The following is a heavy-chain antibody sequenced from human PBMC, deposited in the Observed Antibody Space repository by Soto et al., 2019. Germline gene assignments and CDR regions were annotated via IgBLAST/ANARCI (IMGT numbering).Heavy chain of an antibody. J-gene: IGHJ6*02. CDR3: ARDHCISTSCYEDV. CDR1: GGSISSGDYY. V-gene: IGHV4-30-4*01. Sequence: PAETLSLTCTVSGGSISSGDYYWSWIRQPPGKGLEWIGYIYYSGSTYYNPSLKSRVTISVDTSKNQFSLKLSSVTAADTAVYYCARDHCISTSCYEDVWGQGTTVTSP. CDR2: IYYSGST. D-gene: IGHD2-2*01.